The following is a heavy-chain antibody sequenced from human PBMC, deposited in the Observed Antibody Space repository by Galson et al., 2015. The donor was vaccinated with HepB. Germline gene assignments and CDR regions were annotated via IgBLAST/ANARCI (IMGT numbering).Heavy chain of an antibody. J-gene: IGHJ4*02. CDR2: INWTGGTT. Sequence: SLRLSCAASGFTFDDFGMSWVRQVPGKWLEWVSDINWTGGTTVYADSVKGRFTISRDNVKNSLYLQMNSLRAEDTALYYCARERSSGYYRYFDYWGQGTLVTVSS. CDR3: ARERSSGYYRYFDY. D-gene: IGHD3-22*01. V-gene: IGHV3-20*04. CDR1: GFTFDDFG.